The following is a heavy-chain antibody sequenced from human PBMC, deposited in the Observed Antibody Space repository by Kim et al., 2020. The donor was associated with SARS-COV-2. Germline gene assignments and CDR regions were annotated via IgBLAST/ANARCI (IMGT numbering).Heavy chain of an antibody. CDR2: IYTSGST. V-gene: IGHV4-61*02. Sequence: SETLSLTCTVSGGSISSGSYYWSWIRQPAGKGLEWIGRIYTSGSTNYNPSLKSRVTISVETPKNQFSLKLSSVTAADTAVDYCARTVETYSSSWYGGYYYYYVMDVWGQATTVTVSS. CDR3: ARTVETYSSSWYGGYYYYYVMDV. D-gene: IGHD6-13*01. J-gene: IGHJ6*02. CDR1: GGSISSGSYY.